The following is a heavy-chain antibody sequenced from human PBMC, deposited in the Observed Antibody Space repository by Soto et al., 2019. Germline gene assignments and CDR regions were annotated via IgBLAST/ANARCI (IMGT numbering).Heavy chain of an antibody. Sequence: QVQLVQSGAEVKKPGASVKVSCKASGYTFTSYYMHWVRQAPGQGLEWMGIINPSGGSTSYAQKFQSRVTMTRDTSTSTVYMELSSLRSEDTAVYYCARIWSGYYRVYGYFDYWGQGTLVTVSS. V-gene: IGHV1-46*01. CDR1: GYTFTSYY. CDR3: ARIWSGYYRVYGYFDY. J-gene: IGHJ4*02. CDR2: INPSGGST. D-gene: IGHD3-3*01.